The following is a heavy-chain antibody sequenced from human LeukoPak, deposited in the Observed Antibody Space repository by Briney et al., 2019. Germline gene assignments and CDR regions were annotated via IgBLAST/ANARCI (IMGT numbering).Heavy chain of an antibody. CDR2: IHSGGTT. Sequence: GGSLRLSCAASGFTVSNNNMSWVRQAPGKGLEWVSVIHSGGTTNYADSVQGRFTISSDNSKTTVYLHMNSLRAEDTRVYYCARDSDSGYGPFASWGQGTLVTVSP. J-gene: IGHJ4*02. CDR3: ARDSDSGYGPFAS. D-gene: IGHD5-12*01. V-gene: IGHV3-53*01. CDR1: GFTVSNNN.